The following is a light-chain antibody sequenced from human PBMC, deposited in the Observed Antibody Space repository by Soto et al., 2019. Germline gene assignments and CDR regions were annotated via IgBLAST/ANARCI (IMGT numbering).Light chain of an antibody. J-gene: IGKJ4*01. CDR2: GAS. Sequence: DIVMTQSPATLPVSPGDRATITCRASQSVSSNLAWYQQKPGQAPRFLIYGASTRATGIPARFSGSGSGTEFTLTISSLQSEDFAVYYCQQYDNWPLTFGGGTKVDIK. V-gene: IGKV3-15*01. CDR1: QSVSSN. CDR3: QQYDNWPLT.